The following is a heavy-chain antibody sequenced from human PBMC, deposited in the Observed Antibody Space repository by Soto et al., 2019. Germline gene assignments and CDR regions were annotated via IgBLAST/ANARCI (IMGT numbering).Heavy chain of an antibody. CDR2: IIPIFGTV. J-gene: IGHJ6*02. Sequence: ASEKVSCKASGGSITTYTTSWVRQAPGQGLEWVGGIIPIFGTVNYAQKLRDRVTITADESTSTAYMELTNLRSEDTAVYYCTRDRGGRRLYCAMVFWCQGTMVT. V-gene: IGHV1-69*13. CDR1: GGSITTYT. CDR3: TRDRGGRRLYCAMVF.